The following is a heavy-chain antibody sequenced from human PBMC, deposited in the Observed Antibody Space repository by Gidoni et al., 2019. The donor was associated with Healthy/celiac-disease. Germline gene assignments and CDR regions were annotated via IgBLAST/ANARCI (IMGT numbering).Heavy chain of an antibody. Sequence: EVQLVDAGGALVQPGSALRLSCAASGFTFDDYAMHWVRHAPGSGREWVSGISWISGSIGYADSVKGRVTIARDNAKNSLYLQMNSLRAEDTALYYCAKDRGGPGGTAMVWGQGTLVTVSS. CDR2: ISWISGSI. CDR1: GFTFDDYA. V-gene: IGHV3-9*01. J-gene: IGHJ4*02. CDR3: AKDRGGPGGTAMV. D-gene: IGHD5-18*01.